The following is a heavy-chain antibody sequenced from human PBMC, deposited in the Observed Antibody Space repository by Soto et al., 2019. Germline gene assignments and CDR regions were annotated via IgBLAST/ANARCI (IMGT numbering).Heavy chain of an antibody. CDR2: ISYDGSNK. J-gene: IGHJ4*02. CDR1: GFTFSSYG. CDR3: ANARYYDFWSGYPPPTY. V-gene: IGHV3-30*18. Sequence: SVGSLRLSCAASGFTFSSYGMHWVRQAPGKGLEWVAVISYDGSNKYYADSVKGRFTISRDNSKNTLYLQMNSLRAEDTAVYYCANARYYDFWSGYPPPTYWGQGTLVTVSS. D-gene: IGHD3-3*01.